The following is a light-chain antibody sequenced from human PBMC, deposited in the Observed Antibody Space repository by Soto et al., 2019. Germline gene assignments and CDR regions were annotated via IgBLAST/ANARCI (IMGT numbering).Light chain of an antibody. CDR3: QQYNVSPLT. CDR1: QSVSSN. J-gene: IGKJ4*01. CDR2: VAS. Sequence: EIVMTQSPATLSVSPGERATLSCRASQSVSSNLAWYQQKPGQTPKLLIYVASTRATGIPARFSGSGSGTELTLTISRLQSEDFAVYYCQQYNVSPLTFGGGTKVEFK. V-gene: IGKV3-15*01.